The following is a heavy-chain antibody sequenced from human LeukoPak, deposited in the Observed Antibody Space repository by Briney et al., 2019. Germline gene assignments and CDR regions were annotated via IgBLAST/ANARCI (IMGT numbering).Heavy chain of an antibody. CDR3: AREDRNYAYYYYYMDV. CDR2: IYYSGST. CDR1: GGSISSHY. J-gene: IGHJ6*03. Sequence: SETLSLTCTVSGGSISSHYRSWIRQPPGKGLEWIGYIYYSGSTNYNPSLKSRVTISVDTSKNQFSLKLSSVTAADTAVYYCAREDRNYAYYYYYMDVWGKGTTVTVSS. D-gene: IGHD4-11*01. V-gene: IGHV4-59*11.